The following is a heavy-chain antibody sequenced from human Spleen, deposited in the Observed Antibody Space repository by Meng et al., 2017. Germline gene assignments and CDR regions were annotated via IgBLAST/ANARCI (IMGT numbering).Heavy chain of an antibody. CDR3: AKVGIAARPYYYYVMDV. D-gene: IGHD6-6*01. CDR1: GFTFSSYA. Sequence: GESLKISCAASGFTFSSYAMSWVRQAPGKGLEWVSDIRATGVATSYADSVKGRFTISRDNSKNTLYLQINSLRAEDTAVYYCAKVGIAARPYYYYVMDVWGQGTTVTVSS. V-gene: IGHV3-23*01. J-gene: IGHJ6*02. CDR2: IRATGVAT.